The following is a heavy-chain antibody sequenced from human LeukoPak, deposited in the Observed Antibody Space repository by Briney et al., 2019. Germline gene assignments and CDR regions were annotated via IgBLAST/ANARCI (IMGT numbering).Heavy chain of an antibody. CDR1: GYTFTSYY. Sequence: ASVKVSCKASGYTFTSYYMHWVRQAPGQGLEWMGIINPSGGSTSYAQKFQGRVPMTRDTSTSTVYMELSSLRSEDTAVYYCARADPGETTVTTKDYWGQGTLVTVSS. CDR2: INPSGGST. CDR3: ARADPGETTVTTKDY. V-gene: IGHV1-46*01. J-gene: IGHJ4*02. D-gene: IGHD4-17*01.